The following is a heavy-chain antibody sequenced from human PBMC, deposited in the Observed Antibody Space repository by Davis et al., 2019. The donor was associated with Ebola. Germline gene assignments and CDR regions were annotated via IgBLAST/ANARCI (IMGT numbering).Heavy chain of an antibody. CDR3: ATGGVRFLEWLSRFDP. Sequence: ASVKVSCKASGYTFTSYGISWVRQAPGQGLEWMGWMNPNSGNTGYAQKFQGRVTMTRDTSISTAYMELSSLGSEDTAVYYCATGGVRFLEWLSRFDPWGQGTLVTVSS. CDR2: MNPNSGNT. V-gene: IGHV1-8*02. CDR1: GYTFTSYG. D-gene: IGHD3-3*01. J-gene: IGHJ5*02.